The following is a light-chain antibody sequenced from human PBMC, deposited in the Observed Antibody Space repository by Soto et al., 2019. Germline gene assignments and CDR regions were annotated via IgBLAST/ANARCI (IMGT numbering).Light chain of an antibody. CDR2: RIS. CDR3: MQAAQFPYT. J-gene: IGKJ2*01. CDR1: QSLMYSDGTTW. V-gene: IGKV2-24*01. Sequence: DIVMTQTPLSSPVTVGQPASISCTSSQSLMYSDGTTWLSWLQQRPGQPPRPLIYRISNRCSGVPDRFSGSGAETDFTLKINRVEAEDVGVYYCMQAAQFPYTFGQGTRLEI.